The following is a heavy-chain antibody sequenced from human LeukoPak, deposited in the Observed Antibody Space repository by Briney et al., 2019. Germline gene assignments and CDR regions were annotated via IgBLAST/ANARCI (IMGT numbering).Heavy chain of an antibody. J-gene: IGHJ4*02. CDR1: GFAFSNYN. D-gene: IGHD6-19*01. CDR2: ITSSSSYI. V-gene: IGHV3-21*01. Sequence: PGGSPRLSCAASGFAFSNYNMNWVRQAPGKGLEWVSSITSSSSYIYYVDSVKGRFTISRDNAKNSLYLQMNSLRAEDTAVYYCARDPGSGWYGDDYWGQGTLVTVSS. CDR3: ARDPGSGWYGDDY.